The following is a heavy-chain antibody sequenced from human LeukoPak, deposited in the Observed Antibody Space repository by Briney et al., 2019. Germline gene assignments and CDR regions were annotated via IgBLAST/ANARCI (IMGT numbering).Heavy chain of an antibody. CDR3: TTDDYGDYYFDY. V-gene: IGHV3-15*01. Sequence: GGSLRLSCAASGFTFSNAWMNWVRQAPGKGLEWVGRIKMKTDGGTTDYAAPVKGRFTISRDDSKNTLYLQMNRLKMEDTAVYYCTTDDYGDYYFDYWGQGTLVPVSS. CDR2: IKMKTDGGTT. J-gene: IGHJ4*02. D-gene: IGHD4-17*01. CDR1: GFTFSNAW.